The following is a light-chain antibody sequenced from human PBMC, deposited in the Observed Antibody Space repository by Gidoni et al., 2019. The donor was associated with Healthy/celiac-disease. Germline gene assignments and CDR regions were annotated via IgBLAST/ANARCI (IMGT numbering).Light chain of an antibody. CDR3: KQYSSYSWT. Sequence: LLISKASTLESGVPSRYSGSGAGTEFALTISSLQPDDFATYYCKQYSSYSWTFGQXTKVEIK. CDR2: KAS. V-gene: IGKV1-5*03. J-gene: IGKJ1*01.